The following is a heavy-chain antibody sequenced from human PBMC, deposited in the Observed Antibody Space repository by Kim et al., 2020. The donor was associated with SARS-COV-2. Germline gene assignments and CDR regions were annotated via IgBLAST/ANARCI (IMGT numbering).Heavy chain of an antibody. Sequence: SGPTLVKPTQTLTLTCTFSGFSLSTSGVGVGWIRQPPGKTLEWLALIYWDDDKRYSPSLKSRLTITKDTSKNQVVLTMTNMDPVDTATYYCAHMSSAAAGLYFFDYWGQGTLVTVSS. D-gene: IGHD6-13*01. CDR2: IYWDDDK. V-gene: IGHV2-5*02. J-gene: IGHJ4*02. CDR3: AHMSSAAAGLYFFDY. CDR1: GFSLSTSGVG.